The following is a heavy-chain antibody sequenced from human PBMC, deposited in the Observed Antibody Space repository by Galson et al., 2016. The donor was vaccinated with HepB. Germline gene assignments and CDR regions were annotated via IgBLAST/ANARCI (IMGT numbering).Heavy chain of an antibody. CDR1: GFAFSSHW. Sequence: SLRLSCAASGFAFSSHWMHWVRQDLGKGLVWVSRINSDGTISNYADSVKGRFTTSRDNAKNTLYLQMNSLRAEDTAVYFCVRDHSVVPTTAYNWFGPWGRGTLVTVSS. CDR2: INSDGTIS. CDR3: VRDHSVVPTTAYNWFGP. V-gene: IGHV3-74*01. D-gene: IGHD4-23*01. J-gene: IGHJ5*02.